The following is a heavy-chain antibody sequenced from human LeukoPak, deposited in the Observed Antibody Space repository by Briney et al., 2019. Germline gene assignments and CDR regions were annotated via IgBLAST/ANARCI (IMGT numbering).Heavy chain of an antibody. CDR1: GYTFTRYG. Sequence: VASVKVSCKASGYTFTRYGISWVRQAPGQGLEWMGWINAYNGNTNYGQKVQGRVTMTTDTSTSTAYMELRSLRSDDTAVYYCARVDVVVVPTLGWFGPWGQGTLVTVSS. CDR2: INAYNGNT. CDR3: ARVDVVVVPTLGWFGP. V-gene: IGHV1-18*01. J-gene: IGHJ5*02. D-gene: IGHD2-2*01.